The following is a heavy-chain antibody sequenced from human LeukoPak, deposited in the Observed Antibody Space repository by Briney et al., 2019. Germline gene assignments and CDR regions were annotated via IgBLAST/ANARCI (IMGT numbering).Heavy chain of an antibody. CDR2: IYSSGST. CDR1: GGSISNYY. J-gene: IGHJ4*02. V-gene: IGHV4-4*07. Sequence: SETLSLTCTVSGGSISNYYWSWIRQPAGKGLEWIGRIYSSGSTNYNPSLKNRVTMSVDMSKDQFSLKVTSVTAADTAVYYCARDREYVTTGELEYWGQGTLVTVSS. CDR3: ARDREYVTTGELEY. D-gene: IGHD7-27*01.